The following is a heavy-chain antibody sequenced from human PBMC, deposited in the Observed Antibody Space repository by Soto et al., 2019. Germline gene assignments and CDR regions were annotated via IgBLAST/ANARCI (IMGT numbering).Heavy chain of an antibody. J-gene: IGHJ4*02. CDR2: VNAGNGNT. D-gene: IGHD1-20*01. Sequence: QVQLVQSGAEVKKPGASVKVSCTASGYTFTSYAIHWVRQAPGQRLEWMGWVNAGNGNTKYSQKLQSRVTITRDTSAGTASMELSSLRSEDTAVYYCARDVGYNWNRIDSCGQGTLVTVSS. CDR1: GYTFTSYA. CDR3: ARDVGYNWNRIDS. V-gene: IGHV1-3*01.